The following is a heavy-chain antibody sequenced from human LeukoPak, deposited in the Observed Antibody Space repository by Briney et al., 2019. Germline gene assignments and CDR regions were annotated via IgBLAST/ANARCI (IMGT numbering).Heavy chain of an antibody. CDR1: GGSISDYY. CDR3: ARTGLFPQYVFDY. J-gene: IGHJ4*02. D-gene: IGHD2-21*01. Sequence: SETLSLTCTVSGGSISDYYWNWIRQPPGKGLEWIGYISDSGNTYYNPSLKSRITISADTSKNQFSLKLSSVTAADTAVYYCARTGLFPQYVFDYWGQGTLVTVSS. V-gene: IGHV4-59*01. CDR2: ISDSGNT.